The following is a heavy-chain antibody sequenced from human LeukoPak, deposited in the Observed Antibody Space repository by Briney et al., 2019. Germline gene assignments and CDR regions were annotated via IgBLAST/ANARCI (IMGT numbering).Heavy chain of an antibody. V-gene: IGHV7-4-1*02. D-gene: IGHD2-2*01. CDR2: INTNTGNP. J-gene: IGHJ5*02. CDR3: KTEVPAAIENWFDP. Sequence: ASVKVSCKASGYTFTSYAMNWVRQAPGQGPEWMGWINTNTGNPTYAQGFTGRFVFSLDTSVSTAYLQISSLKAEDTAVYYCKTEVPAAIENWFDPWGQGTLVTVSS. CDR1: GYTFTSYA.